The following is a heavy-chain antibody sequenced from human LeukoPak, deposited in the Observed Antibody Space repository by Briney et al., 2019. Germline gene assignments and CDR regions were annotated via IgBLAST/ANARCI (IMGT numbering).Heavy chain of an antibody. CDR3: ASSSSEIDY. V-gene: IGHV3-30-3*01. Sequence: GGSLRLSCAASGFTFSSYAMHWVRQAPGKGLEWVAVISYDGSNKYYADSAKGRFTISRDNSKNTLYLQMKSLRAEDTAVYYCASSSSEIDYWGQGTLVTVSS. CDR1: GFTFSSYA. CDR2: ISYDGSNK. J-gene: IGHJ4*02. D-gene: IGHD6-6*01.